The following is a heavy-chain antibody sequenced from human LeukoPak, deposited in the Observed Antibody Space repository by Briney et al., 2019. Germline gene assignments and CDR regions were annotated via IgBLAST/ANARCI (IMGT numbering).Heavy chain of an antibody. CDR1: GGSISSGSYY. J-gene: IGHJ4*02. CDR3: ARHGSGYDYLDY. D-gene: IGHD5-12*01. CDR2: IYYSGST. V-gene: IGHV4-61*10. Sequence: SETLSLTCTVSGGSISSGSYYWSWIRQPAGKGLEWIGYIYYSGSTNYNPSLKSRVTISVDTSKNQFSLKLSSVTAADTAVYYCARHGSGYDYLDYWGQGTLVTVSS.